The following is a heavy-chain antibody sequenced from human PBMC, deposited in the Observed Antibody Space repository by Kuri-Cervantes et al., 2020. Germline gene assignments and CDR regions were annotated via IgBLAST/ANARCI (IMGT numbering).Heavy chain of an antibody. CDR2: INWNGDST. Sequence: GESLKISCAASGFTFDDYGMSWVRQAPGKGLEWVSGINWNGDSTSYADSVKGRFTISRDNAKNSLYLQMNSLRAEDTALYYCARDRLIDYQYYYMDVWGKGTTVTVSS. V-gene: IGHV3-20*04. CDR3: ARDRLIDYQYYYMDV. D-gene: IGHD2-8*01. CDR1: GFTFDDYG. J-gene: IGHJ6*03.